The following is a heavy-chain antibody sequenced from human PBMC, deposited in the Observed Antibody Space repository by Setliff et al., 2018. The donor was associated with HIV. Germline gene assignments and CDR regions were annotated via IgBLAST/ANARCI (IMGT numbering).Heavy chain of an antibody. CDR3: ARVGAIIVGAIDY. Sequence: ASVKVSCKASGYRFSGYGISWVRQAPGQGLEWMGWISADTGNTNFAQKFQGRVTLATDTSTSTAYMELRSLRSDDTAMYYCARVGAIIVGAIDYWGQGTLVTVSS. J-gene: IGHJ4*02. D-gene: IGHD1-26*01. CDR1: GYRFSGYG. V-gene: IGHV1-18*01. CDR2: ISADTGNT.